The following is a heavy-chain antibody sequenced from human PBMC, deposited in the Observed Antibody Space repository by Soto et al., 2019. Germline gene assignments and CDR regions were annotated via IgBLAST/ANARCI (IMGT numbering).Heavy chain of an antibody. D-gene: IGHD1-26*01. Sequence: QVQLQESGPGLVKPSGTLSLTCAVSGGSISSSNWWSWVRQPPGKGLEWIGEIYHSGSTTYNPSRKGRVTVSVDKSKNQFSLKLSSATAADTAVYYCARDRGATTYNWFDPWGQGTLVTVSS. V-gene: IGHV4-4*02. J-gene: IGHJ5*02. CDR1: GGSISSSNW. CDR3: ARDRGATTYNWFDP. CDR2: IYHSGST.